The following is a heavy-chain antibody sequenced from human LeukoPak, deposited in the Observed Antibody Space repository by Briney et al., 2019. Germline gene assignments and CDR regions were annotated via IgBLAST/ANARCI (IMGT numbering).Heavy chain of an antibody. CDR2: ISGGATST. Sequence: GGSLRLSCAASGFTFSNAWMSWVRQAPGKGLEWVSAISGGATSTYYADSVKGRFTISRDNSKNTVYLQMNSLRAEDTAIYYCAQVGGMAQDVWGKGTTVTVSS. D-gene: IGHD3-16*01. CDR3: AQVGGMAQDV. J-gene: IGHJ6*04. CDR1: GFTFSNAW. V-gene: IGHV3-23*01.